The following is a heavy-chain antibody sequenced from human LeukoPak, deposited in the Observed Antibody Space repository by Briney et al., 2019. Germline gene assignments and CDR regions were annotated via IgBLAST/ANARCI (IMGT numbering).Heavy chain of an antibody. CDR3: ARRAVTGGSYWNPYFDS. J-gene: IGHJ4*02. Sequence: GESLKISCQASGYIFTNYWIGWVRQMPGKGLEYMGFIFPGDSDTRYSPSFQGQVTISADRSNTTAYLQWSSLKASDTAMYYCARRAVTGGSYWNPYFDSWGQGALVTVSS. CDR1: GYIFTNYW. D-gene: IGHD3-10*01. V-gene: IGHV5-51*01. CDR2: IFPGDSDT.